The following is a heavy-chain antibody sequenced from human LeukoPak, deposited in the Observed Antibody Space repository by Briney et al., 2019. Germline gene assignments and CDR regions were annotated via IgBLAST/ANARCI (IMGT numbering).Heavy chain of an antibody. CDR1: GFTFNNHP. CDR2: IGGEKSGSWT. D-gene: IGHD3-3*02. J-gene: IGHJ4*02. CDR3: ARAGVISGWDY. V-gene: IGHV3-23*01. Sequence: GGSLRLSCAASGFTFNNHPMGWVRQAPGKGLEWLSAIGGEKSGSWTKSADSVKGRFTISRDNSENTLYLQMDSLTVEDTAVYYCARAGVISGWDYWGQGVLVTVSS.